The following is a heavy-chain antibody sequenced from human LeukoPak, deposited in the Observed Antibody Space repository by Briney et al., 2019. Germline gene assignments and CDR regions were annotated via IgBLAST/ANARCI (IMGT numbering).Heavy chain of an antibody. D-gene: IGHD3-9*01. CDR3: ARMPDILTGLDL. CDR2: IYYSGAT. Sequence: PSETLSLTCSVSGGSIRNYYWNWIRQPPGKGLEWIAYIYYSGATNYNPSLKSRVTISVDTSKMQFSLKLSSVTPADTAVYYCARMPDILTGLDLWGQGALVSVSS. J-gene: IGHJ5*02. V-gene: IGHV4-59*01. CDR1: GGSIRNYY.